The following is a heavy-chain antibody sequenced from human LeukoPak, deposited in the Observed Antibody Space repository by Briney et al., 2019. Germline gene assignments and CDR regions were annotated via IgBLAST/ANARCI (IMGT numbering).Heavy chain of an antibody. V-gene: IGHV4-59*01. CDR3: ARGAYYYDSSGYYPGNFQH. Sequence: SETLSLTCTVSGGSISSYYWSWIRQPPGKGLEWIGYIYYRGSTNYNPSLKSRVTISVDTSKNQFSLKLSSVTAADTAVYYCARGAYYYDSSGYYPGNFQHWGQGTLVTVSS. CDR1: GGSISSYY. D-gene: IGHD3-22*01. CDR2: IYYRGST. J-gene: IGHJ1*01.